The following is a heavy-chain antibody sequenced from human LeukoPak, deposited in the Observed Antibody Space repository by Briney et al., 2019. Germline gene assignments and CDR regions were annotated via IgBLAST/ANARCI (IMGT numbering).Heavy chain of an antibody. CDR3: ASGYSYGLDP. V-gene: IGHV4-59*01. J-gene: IGHJ5*02. CDR2: IYYSGST. D-gene: IGHD5-18*01. CDR1: GGSISSYY. Sequence: PSETPSLTCTVSGGSISSYYWSWLRQPPGKGLEWIGYIYYSGSTNYNPSLKSRVTISVDTSKNQFSLKLSSVTAADTAVYYCASGYSYGLDPWGQGTLVTVSS.